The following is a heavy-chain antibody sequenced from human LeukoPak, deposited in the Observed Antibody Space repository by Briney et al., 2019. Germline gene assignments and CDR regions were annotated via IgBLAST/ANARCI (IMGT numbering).Heavy chain of an antibody. V-gene: IGHV1-46*01. J-gene: IGHJ4*02. CDR3: AREAWDTAMGDY. Sequence: ASVKVSCKASGYTFTSYYMHWVRQAPGQGLEWMGIINPSGGSTSYAQKFQGRVTMTRDMSTSTVYMELSSLRSEDTAVYYCAREAWDTAMGDYWGQGTLVTVSS. CDR1: GYTFTSYY. D-gene: IGHD5-18*01. CDR2: INPSGGST.